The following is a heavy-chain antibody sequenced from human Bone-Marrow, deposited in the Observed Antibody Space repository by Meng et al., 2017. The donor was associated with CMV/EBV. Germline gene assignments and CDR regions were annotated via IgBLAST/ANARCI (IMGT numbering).Heavy chain of an antibody. J-gene: IGHJ4*02. CDR1: GFTFSSYA. D-gene: IGHD3-10*01. Sequence: GGSLRLSCAASGFTFSSYAMSWVRQAPGKGLEWVSAISGSGGSTYYADSVKGRFTISRDNSKNTLYLQMSSLRAEDTAVYYCAKDLITMVRGVKTRKDPYYFDYWGQGTRVTVSS. CDR2: ISGSGGST. CDR3: AKDLITMVRGVKTRKDPYYFDY. V-gene: IGHV3-23*01.